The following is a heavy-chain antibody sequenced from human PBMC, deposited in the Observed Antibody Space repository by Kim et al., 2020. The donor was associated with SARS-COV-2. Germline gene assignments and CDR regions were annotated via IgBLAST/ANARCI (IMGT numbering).Heavy chain of an antibody. D-gene: IGHD3-10*01. CDR1: GGTFSSYA. CDR3: ASKDVNYGSGSYYITLDY. J-gene: IGHJ4*02. Sequence: SVKVSCKASGGTFSSYAISWVRQAPGQGLEWMGRIIPIFGIANYAQKFQGRVTITADKSTSTAYMELSSLRSEDTAVYYCASKDVNYGSGSYYITLDYWGQGTLVTVSS. V-gene: IGHV1-69*04. CDR2: IIPIFGIA.